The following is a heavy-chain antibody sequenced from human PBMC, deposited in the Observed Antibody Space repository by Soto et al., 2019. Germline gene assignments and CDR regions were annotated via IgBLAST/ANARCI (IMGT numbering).Heavy chain of an antibody. Sequence: EVQLLESGGDLIKPGGSLRLSCAASGFTFSNYAISWVRQAPGKGLEWVSAISPGGNTKIYADSVKGRFTISRDNSKNTRHLQMNSLIAEDTAVYYCAKRGWTSASGDFDSWGQGTLVSVSS. CDR3: AKRGWTSASGDFDS. CDR2: ISPGGNTK. V-gene: IGHV3-23*01. CDR1: GFTFSNYA. D-gene: IGHD1-26*01. J-gene: IGHJ4*02.